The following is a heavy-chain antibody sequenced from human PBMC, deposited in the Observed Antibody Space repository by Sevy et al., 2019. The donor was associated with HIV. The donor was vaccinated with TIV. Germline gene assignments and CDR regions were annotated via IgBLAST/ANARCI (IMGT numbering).Heavy chain of an antibody. V-gene: IGHV1-18*01. CDR1: GYTFTSYG. D-gene: IGHD3-22*01. CDR3: ARDDDDSSGSLVDY. Sequence: ASVKVSCKASGYTFTSYGISWVRQAPGQGLEWMGWISAYNGNTNYAQMLQGRVTMTTDTSTSTAYMELRSLRSDDTAVYYCARDDDDSSGSLVDYWGQGTLVTVSS. J-gene: IGHJ4*02. CDR2: ISAYNGNT.